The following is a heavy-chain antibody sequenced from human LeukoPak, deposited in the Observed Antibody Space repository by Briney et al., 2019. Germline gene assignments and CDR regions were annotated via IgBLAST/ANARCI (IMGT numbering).Heavy chain of an antibody. J-gene: IGHJ6*02. D-gene: IGHD6-19*01. V-gene: IGHV3-30*18. CDR1: GFTFSSYG. CDR3: AKVPYTSGWYRYYYYGMDV. CDR2: ISYDGSNK. Sequence: GGSLRLSCAASGFTFSSYGMHWVRQAPGKGLEWVAVISYDGSNKYYADSVKGRFTISRDNSKNTLYLQMNSLRAEDTAVYYCAKVPYTSGWYRYYYYGMDVWGQGTTVTVSS.